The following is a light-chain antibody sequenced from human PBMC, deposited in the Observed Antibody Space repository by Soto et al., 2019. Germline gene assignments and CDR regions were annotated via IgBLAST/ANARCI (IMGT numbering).Light chain of an antibody. J-gene: IGLJ2*01. CDR1: SSNIGAGYD. Sequence: QSVLTQPTSMSVAPGQRVTISCTGSSSNIGAGYDVHWYQQLPGTAPKLLIYGNSNRPSGVPDRFSGSKSGTSASLAITGLQAEDEADYYCQSYDSSLSGSVVFGGGTKLTVL. CDR2: GNS. CDR3: QSYDSSLSGSVV. V-gene: IGLV1-40*01.